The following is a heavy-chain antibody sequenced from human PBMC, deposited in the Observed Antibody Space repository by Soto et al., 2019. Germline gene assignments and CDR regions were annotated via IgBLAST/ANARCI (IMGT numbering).Heavy chain of an antibody. V-gene: IGHV1-18*01. CDR1: GYTFTNFG. CDR3: ARGGLGYCISTSCHNWFAP. J-gene: IGHJ5*02. Sequence: ASVKVSCKAFGYTFTNFGISWVRQAPGRGLEWMAWISSYNGNTNYAQKFQGRVTMTTDTSTSTAYMELRSLTSDDTAVYYCARGGLGYCISTSCHNWFAPWGQGTLVTVSS. CDR2: ISSYNGNT. D-gene: IGHD2-2*01.